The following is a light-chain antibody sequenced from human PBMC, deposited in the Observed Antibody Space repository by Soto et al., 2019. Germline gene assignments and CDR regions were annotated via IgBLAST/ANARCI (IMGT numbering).Light chain of an antibody. CDR1: QNINCY. Sequence: DIQMTQSPSSLSASVGDRVTIICRASQNINCYLAWFQQKPGKAPKSLIYDATSLQSGVPSRFSGSGSGTDFSLTISSLQHEDVAPYYCQSYERYDPLFGGGTTWEI. CDR3: QSYERYDPL. J-gene: IGKJ4*01. CDR2: DAT. V-gene: IGKV1-16*01.